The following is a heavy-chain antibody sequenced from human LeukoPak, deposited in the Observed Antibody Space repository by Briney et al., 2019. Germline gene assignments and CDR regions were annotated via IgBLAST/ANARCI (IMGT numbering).Heavy chain of an antibody. CDR3: ARDAFKIDI. V-gene: IGHV3-48*03. Sequence: GGSLRLSCAASGFTFSSYEMNWVRQAPGKGLEWVSYISSSGSTIYYADSVKGRFTISRDNAKNSLYLQMNSLRAEDTAAYYCARDAFKIDIWGQGTMVTVSS. CDR2: ISSSGSTI. J-gene: IGHJ3*02. CDR1: GFTFSSYE.